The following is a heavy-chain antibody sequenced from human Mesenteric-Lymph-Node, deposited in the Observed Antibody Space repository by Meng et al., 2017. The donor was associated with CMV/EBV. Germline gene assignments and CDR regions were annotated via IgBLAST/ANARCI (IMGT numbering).Heavy chain of an antibody. CDR3: VRPQKGSFFWYFDL. J-gene: IGHJ2*01. CDR1: GFTFGSYD. CDR2: IAATGET. Sequence: GESLKISCAASGFTFGSYDMHWVRQATGKGLEWVSGIAATGETYYPGSVKGRFTISREDAKNSLYLQMNSLRAGDTAVYYCVRPQKGSFFWYFDLWGRGTLVTVSS. V-gene: IGHV3-13*01.